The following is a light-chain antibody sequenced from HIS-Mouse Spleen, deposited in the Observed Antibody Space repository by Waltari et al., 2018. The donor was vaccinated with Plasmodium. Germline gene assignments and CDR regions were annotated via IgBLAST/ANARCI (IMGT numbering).Light chain of an antibody. CDR1: SSAVGSYNL. Sequence: QSALTQPASVSGSPGQSITLSCTGTSSAVGSYNLFSWYQQHPGKAPKLMIYEGSKRPSGVSNRFSGSKSGNTASLTISGLQAEDEADYYCCSYAGSSPVVFGGGTKLTVL. V-gene: IGLV2-23*01. J-gene: IGLJ2*01. CDR3: CSYAGSSPVV. CDR2: EGS.